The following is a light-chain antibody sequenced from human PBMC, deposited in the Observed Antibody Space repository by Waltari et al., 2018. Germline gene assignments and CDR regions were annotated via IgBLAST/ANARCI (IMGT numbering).Light chain of an antibody. CDR3: NSYTTSSSQV. J-gene: IGLJ1*01. CDR1: SSDVGGYNY. CDR2: EVF. V-gene: IGLV2-14*01. Sequence: QSALTQPASVSGSPGQSITISCTGTSSDVGGYNYVSWYQQHPGKSPKLMIYEVFNRPSGVSTRFSGSKSGNPASLTISGLQAEDEADYYCNSYTTSSSQVFGTGTKVTVL.